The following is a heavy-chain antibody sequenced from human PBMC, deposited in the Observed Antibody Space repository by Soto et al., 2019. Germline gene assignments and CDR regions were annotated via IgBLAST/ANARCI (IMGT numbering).Heavy chain of an antibody. J-gene: IGHJ4*02. CDR1: PHSSTSYW. V-gene: IGHV5-10-1*01. CDR3: ARLGQSRFSSSLPWFGY. D-gene: IGHD6-6*01. CDR2: IDPSDSYT. Sequence: GPSLKISCEACPHSSTSYWVSWVRQMPGKDLEWMGRIDPSDSYTNYSPSFQGHVTISADKSISTAYLQWSSLKASDTAMYYCARLGQSRFSSSLPWFGYCEEGTLVA.